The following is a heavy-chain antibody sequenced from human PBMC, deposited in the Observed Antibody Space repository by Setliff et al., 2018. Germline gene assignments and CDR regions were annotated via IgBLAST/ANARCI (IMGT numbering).Heavy chain of an antibody. J-gene: IGHJ6*03. D-gene: IGHD6-19*01. Sequence: PSETLSLTCTVSGGSISSYYWSWIRQPDGKGLEWIGHIYIGGSANYNPSLKSRVTMPIDTSKNQFSLKLNSVTAADMAVYYCAREQWLDPPGYYYMDVWAKGTTVTVSS. V-gene: IGHV4-4*07. CDR3: AREQWLDPPGYYYMDV. CDR2: IYIGGSA. CDR1: GGSISSYY.